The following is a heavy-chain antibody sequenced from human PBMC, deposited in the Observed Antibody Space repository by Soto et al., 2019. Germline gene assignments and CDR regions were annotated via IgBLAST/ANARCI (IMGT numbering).Heavy chain of an antibody. J-gene: IGHJ4*02. D-gene: IGHD2-15*01. V-gene: IGHV1-46*01. CDR2: INPSGGST. Sequence: QVQLVQSGAEVKKPGASVKVSCKASGYTFTSYYMHWVRQAPGQGLEWMGIINPSGGSTSYAQKFQGRVTMTRDTSTSTVYMELSSLRSEDTAVYYGARVYCSGGSCYGIDYWGQGTLVTVSS. CDR3: ARVYCSGGSCYGIDY. CDR1: GYTFTSYY.